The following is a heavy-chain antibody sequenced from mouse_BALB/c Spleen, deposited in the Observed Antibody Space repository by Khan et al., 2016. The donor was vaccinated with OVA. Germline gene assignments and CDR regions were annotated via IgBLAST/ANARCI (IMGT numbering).Heavy chain of an antibody. V-gene: IGHV2-6-7*01. D-gene: IGHD1-2*01. Sequence: QVQLKESGPGLVAPSQSLSITCTVSGFSLTDYGVNWVRQPPGKGLEWLGMIWGDGSTDYNSALKSRLSISKDNSKSQVFLNMNSLQTDDTARYYCARELRLGGFAYWGQGTLVTVSA. CDR2: IWGDGST. CDR1: GFSLTDYG. J-gene: IGHJ3*01. CDR3: ARELRLGGFAY.